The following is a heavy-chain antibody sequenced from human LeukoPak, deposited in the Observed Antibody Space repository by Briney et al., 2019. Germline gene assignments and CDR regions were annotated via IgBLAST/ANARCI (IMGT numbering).Heavy chain of an antibody. J-gene: IGHJ6*03. CDR3: ARVAAKYYYYYYMDV. Sequence: GASVKVSCKASGYTFTSYYMHWVRQAPGQGLEWMGIINPSGGSTSYAQKFQGRVTMTRDTSISTAYMELSRLRSDDTAVYYCARVAAKYYYYYYMDVWGKGTTVTVSS. D-gene: IGHD6-13*01. CDR2: INPSGGST. CDR1: GYTFTSYY. V-gene: IGHV1-46*01.